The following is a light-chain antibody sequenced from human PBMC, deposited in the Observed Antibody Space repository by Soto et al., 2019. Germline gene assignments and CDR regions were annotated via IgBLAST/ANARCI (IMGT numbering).Light chain of an antibody. CDR3: LQYNSWPRT. CDR2: GAV. V-gene: IGKV3-15*01. J-gene: IGKJ1*01. CDR1: QNIGIN. Sequence: EILMTQAPAALSVAKGERATLSCRASQNIGINFAWYQQKPGQAPSLLIFGAVSRATGVPDRFSGSGSGTEFTLTISSLQSEDYAVYYCLQYNSWPRTFGQGTKVDIK.